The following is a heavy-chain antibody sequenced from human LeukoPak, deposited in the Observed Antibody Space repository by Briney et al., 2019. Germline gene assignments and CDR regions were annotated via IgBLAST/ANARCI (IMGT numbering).Heavy chain of an antibody. CDR1: GFTFSTIW. V-gene: IGHV3-7*01. CDR3: TKDWTDPAMGLFDY. Sequence: PGGSLRLSCVAYGFTFSTIWRSWVRQAPGKGLEWVANIKPDGSEKNYVDSVKGRFIISRDNAKNSLSLQMNSLRAEDTAVYYWTKDWTDPAMGLFDYWGQGTLVTVSS. D-gene: IGHD3/OR15-3a*01. CDR2: IKPDGSEK. J-gene: IGHJ4*02.